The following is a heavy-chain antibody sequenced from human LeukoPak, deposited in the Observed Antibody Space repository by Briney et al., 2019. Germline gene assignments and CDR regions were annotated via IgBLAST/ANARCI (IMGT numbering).Heavy chain of an antibody. J-gene: IGHJ1*01. Sequence: GGSLRLSCAASGFTFSSYWMSWVRQAPGKGLEWVANIKQDGSEKYYVDSVKGRFTISRDNAKNSLYLQINSLRAEDTAVYYCARTIVGATKGYFQHWGQGTLVTVSS. CDR1: GFTFSSYW. D-gene: IGHD1-26*01. V-gene: IGHV3-7*01. CDR2: IKQDGSEK. CDR3: ARTIVGATKGYFQH.